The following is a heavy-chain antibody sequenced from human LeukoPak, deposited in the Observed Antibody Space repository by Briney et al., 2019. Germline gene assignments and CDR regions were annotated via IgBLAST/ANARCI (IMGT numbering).Heavy chain of an antibody. Sequence: PGGSLRLSCAASGFTFSNYWMSGVRQAPGKGLEWVANIKQDGREKYYVGSVKGRFTISRDNAKNSLYLQMNSLRAEDTAVYYCVRRYMATSAEDLDHWGQGTLVTVSS. CDR3: VRRYMATSAEDLDH. CDR1: GFTFSNYW. D-gene: IGHD5-24*01. J-gene: IGHJ4*02. CDR2: IKQDGREK. V-gene: IGHV3-7*01.